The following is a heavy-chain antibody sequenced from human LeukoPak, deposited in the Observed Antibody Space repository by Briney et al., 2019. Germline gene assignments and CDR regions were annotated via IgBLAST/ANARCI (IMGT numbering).Heavy chain of an antibody. D-gene: IGHD3-10*01. J-gene: IGHJ4*02. CDR3: ARGRGLSENY. V-gene: IGHV4-34*01. Sequence: PSETLSLTCAVYGGSFSGYYWSWIRQPPGKGLEWIGEINHSGNTNYNPSLKSRVTISVDTSKNQFSLKLSSVTAADTAVYYCARGRGLSENYWGQGTLVTVSS. CDR2: INHSGNT. CDR1: GGSFSGYY.